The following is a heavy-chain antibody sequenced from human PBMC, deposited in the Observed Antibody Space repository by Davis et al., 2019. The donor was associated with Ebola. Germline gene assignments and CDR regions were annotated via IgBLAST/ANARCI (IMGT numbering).Heavy chain of an antibody. V-gene: IGHV3-73*01. Sequence: PGGSLRLSCAASGFTVSSDFMHWVRQASGKGLEWVGRIRSKANSYATAYAASVKGRFTISRDDSKNTAYLQMNSLKTEDTAVYYCTRPDDYWGQGTLVTVSS. CDR2: IRSKANSYAT. CDR3: TRPDDY. CDR1: GFTVSSDF. J-gene: IGHJ4*02.